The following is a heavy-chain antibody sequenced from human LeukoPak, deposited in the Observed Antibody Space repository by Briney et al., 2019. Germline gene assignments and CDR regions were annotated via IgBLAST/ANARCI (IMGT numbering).Heavy chain of an antibody. J-gene: IGHJ6*03. CDR2: IYYSGST. Sequence: SETLSLTCTVSGGSISSGDYYWSWIRQPPGKGPEWIGYIYYSGSTYYNPSLKSRVTISVDTSKNQFSLKLSSVTAADTAVYYCARDLPLRSMDVWGKGTTVTVSS. D-gene: IGHD4/OR15-4a*01. CDR3: ARDLPLRSMDV. V-gene: IGHV4-30-4*08. CDR1: GGSISSGDYY.